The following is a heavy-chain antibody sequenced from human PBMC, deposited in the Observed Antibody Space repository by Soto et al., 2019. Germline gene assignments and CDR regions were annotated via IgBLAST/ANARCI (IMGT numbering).Heavy chain of an antibody. D-gene: IGHD2-2*02. V-gene: IGHV3-48*03. Sequence: TGGSLRLSCAASGFAFSSYEMNWVRQAPGKGLEWVSYISSSGSTIYYADSVKGRFTISRDNAKNTLFLQMNSLRAEDTAVYYCAVLSGRYCSTNSCDTGHFYYGLDVWGQGTTVTVSS. CDR2: ISSSGSTI. CDR1: GFAFSSYE. J-gene: IGHJ6*02. CDR3: AVLSGRYCSTNSCDTGHFYYGLDV.